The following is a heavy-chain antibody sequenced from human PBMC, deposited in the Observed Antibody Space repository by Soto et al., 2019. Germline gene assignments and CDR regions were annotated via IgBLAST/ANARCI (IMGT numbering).Heavy chain of an antibody. CDR2: IYYSGST. CDR3: ARRLASGHSTRKWYYFDY. D-gene: IGHD3-22*01. Sequence: SETLSLTCTVSGGSISSSSYYWGWIRQPPGKGLEWIGSIYYSGSTYYNPSLKSRVTISVDTSKNQFSLKLSSVTAADTAVYYCARRLASGHSTRKWYYFDYWGQGTLVTV. CDR1: GGSISSSSYY. J-gene: IGHJ4*02. V-gene: IGHV4-39*01.